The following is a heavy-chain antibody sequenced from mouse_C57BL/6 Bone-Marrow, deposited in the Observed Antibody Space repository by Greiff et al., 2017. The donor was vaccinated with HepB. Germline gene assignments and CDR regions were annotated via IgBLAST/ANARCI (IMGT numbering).Heavy chain of an antibody. CDR1: GFTFSDAW. J-gene: IGHJ4*01. CDR2: IRNKANNHAT. D-gene: IGHD2-5*01. V-gene: IGHV6-6*01. Sequence: EVKLEESGGGLVQPGGSMKLSCAASGFTFSDAWMDWVRQSPEKGLEWVAEIRNKANNHATYYAESVKGRFTISRDDSKSSVYLQMNSLRAEDTGIYYCTGAYYSNYDYAMDYWGQGTSVTVSS. CDR3: TGAYYSNYDYAMDY.